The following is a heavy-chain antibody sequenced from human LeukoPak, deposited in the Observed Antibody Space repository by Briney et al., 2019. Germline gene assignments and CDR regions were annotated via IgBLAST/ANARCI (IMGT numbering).Heavy chain of an antibody. J-gene: IGHJ4*02. Sequence: GGSLRLSCAASGFTFSSYAMSWVRQAPGKGLEWVSAISGSGGSTYYADSVKGRLTISRDNTKNTLFLQMNSLRVEDTAVYYCXKEXLTSGXHFFDYWGQGTLVTVSX. CDR2: ISGSGGST. CDR1: GFTFSSYA. D-gene: IGHD6-19*01. CDR3: XKEXLTSGXHFFDY. V-gene: IGHV3-23*01.